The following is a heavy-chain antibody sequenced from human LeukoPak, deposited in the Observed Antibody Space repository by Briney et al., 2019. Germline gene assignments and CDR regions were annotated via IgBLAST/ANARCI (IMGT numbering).Heavy chain of an antibody. D-gene: IGHD3-22*01. CDR1: GYTFTSYA. CDR3: ASGYYSDGSGYSPADY. J-gene: IGHJ4*02. Sequence: GASVKVSFKASGYTFTSYAIHWVRQAPGQRLEWMGWINAGNGNTKYSQKFQGRVTITRDTSASTAYMELSSLRSEDTAVYYCASGYYSDGSGYSPADYWGQGTRVTVSS. CDR2: INAGNGNT. V-gene: IGHV1-3*01.